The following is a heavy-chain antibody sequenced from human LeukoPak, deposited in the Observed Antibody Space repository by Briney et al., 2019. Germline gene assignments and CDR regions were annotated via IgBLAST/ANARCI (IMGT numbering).Heavy chain of an antibody. J-gene: IGHJ4*02. CDR3: ARDRPYSSSSYYFDY. CDR1: GGSISNYY. V-gene: IGHV4-59*01. D-gene: IGHD6-13*01. Sequence: PSETLSLTCTVSGGSISNYYWSWIRQPPGKGLEWIGYIYYSGSTNYNPSLTSRVTLSVDTSKNQFSLKLSSVTAAATAVYYCARDRPYSSSSYYFDYWGQRTLVTVSS. CDR2: IYYSGST.